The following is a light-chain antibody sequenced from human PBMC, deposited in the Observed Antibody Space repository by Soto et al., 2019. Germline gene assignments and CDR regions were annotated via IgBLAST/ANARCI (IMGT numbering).Light chain of an antibody. V-gene: IGLV2-14*01. CDR3: SSCTSSSTLVV. J-gene: IGLJ1*01. CDR1: SSDVGGYNY. Sequence: QSVLTQPASVSGSPGQSITLSCTGTSSDVGGYNYVSWYQQHPGKAPKLMIYDVSNRPSGVSYRFSGSKSGNTASLTISGLQAEDEADYFCSSCTSSSTLVVFGTGTKVTVL. CDR2: DVS.